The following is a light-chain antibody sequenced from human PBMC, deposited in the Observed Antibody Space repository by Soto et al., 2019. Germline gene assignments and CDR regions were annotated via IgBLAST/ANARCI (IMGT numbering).Light chain of an antibody. V-gene: IGKV3-15*01. J-gene: IGKJ2*01. CDR1: QSVSSY. CDR2: DTF. CDR3: QQYNNWPPYT. Sequence: EIVLTQSPATLSLSPGERATLSCRASQSVSSYLAWYQRKPGQAPRLLIYDTFNRATGIPARFTGSGSGTEFTLTISSLQFDDSAVYYCQQYNNWPPYTFGQGTKVDIK.